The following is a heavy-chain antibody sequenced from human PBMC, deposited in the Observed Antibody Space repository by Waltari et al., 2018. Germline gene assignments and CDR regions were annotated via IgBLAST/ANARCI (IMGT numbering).Heavy chain of an antibody. CDR2: IYPGDSET. D-gene: IGHD3-9*01. CDR1: GYSFTSYW. V-gene: IGHV5-51*03. J-gene: IGHJ4*02. CDR3: ARANDILTGYAGSFDY. Sequence: EVQLVQSGAEVKKPGESLKISCKGSGYSFTSYWIGRVRNMPGKGRGWVGVIYPGDSETRYSPSFQGQGTISADRSISTAYLQWSSLKASDTAMYYCARANDILTGYAGSFDYWGQGTLVTVSS.